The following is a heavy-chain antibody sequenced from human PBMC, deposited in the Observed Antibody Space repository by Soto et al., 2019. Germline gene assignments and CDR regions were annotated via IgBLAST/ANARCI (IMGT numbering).Heavy chain of an antibody. J-gene: IGHJ5*02. Sequence: SVKVSCKASGYTFTSYDINWVRQATGQGLEWMGWINPNSGGTNYAQKFQGRVTMTRDTSISTAYMELSRLRSDDTAVYYCARDPVLGYSSGWYRDNWFDPWGQGTLVTVSS. CDR1: GYTFTSYD. CDR3: ARDPVLGYSSGWYRDNWFDP. D-gene: IGHD6-19*01. CDR2: INPNSGGT. V-gene: IGHV1-2*02.